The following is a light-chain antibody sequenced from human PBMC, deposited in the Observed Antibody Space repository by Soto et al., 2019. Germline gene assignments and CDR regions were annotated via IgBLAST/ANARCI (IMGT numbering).Light chain of an antibody. J-gene: IGKJ2*01. Sequence: DIQMTQSPSSLSASVGDRVTITCRASQRIDNYLNWYQQKPGKAPNLVIYAVTTLQGGVPSRISGSASGTDFTLTISSLQPEDFATYYCQQTYDTPTTFGQGTKLEI. CDR2: AVT. CDR3: QQTYDTPTT. V-gene: IGKV1-39*01. CDR1: QRIDNY.